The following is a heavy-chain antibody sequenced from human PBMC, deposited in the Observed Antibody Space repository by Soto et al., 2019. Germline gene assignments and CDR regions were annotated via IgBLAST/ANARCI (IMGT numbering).Heavy chain of an antibody. CDR3: ARTYYYDSSGYPGQNAEYFQH. CDR1: GYAFSYYY. CDR2: INPNSGGT. V-gene: IGHV1-2*02. D-gene: IGHD3-22*01. J-gene: IGHJ1*01. Sequence: ASVKVSCKAFGYAFSYYYLHWVRQAPGQGLEWMGWINPNSGGTKYGQKFQGRVTMARDTSISTVYMELSRLTSGDTAVYYCARTYYYDSSGYPGQNAEYFQHWGQGTLVTVS.